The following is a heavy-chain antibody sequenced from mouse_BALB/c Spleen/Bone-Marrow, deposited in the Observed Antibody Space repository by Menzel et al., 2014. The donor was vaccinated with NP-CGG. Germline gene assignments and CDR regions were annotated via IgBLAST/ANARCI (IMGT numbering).Heavy chain of an antibody. CDR1: GYTFTSYT. CDR3: ARRYYGNPFDY. J-gene: IGHJ2*01. D-gene: IGHD2-1*01. V-gene: IGHV1-4*01. Sequence: VKLMESGAELARPGASVKVSCKASGYTFTSYTMHWVKQRPGQGLEWIGYVNPSSGYTNYNQKFKDKAILTADKSSSTAYMQLSSLTSEDSAVYYCARRYYGNPFDYWGQGTTLTVSS. CDR2: VNPSSGYT.